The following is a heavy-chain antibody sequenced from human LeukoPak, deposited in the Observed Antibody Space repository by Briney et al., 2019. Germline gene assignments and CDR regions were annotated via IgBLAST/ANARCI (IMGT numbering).Heavy chain of an antibody. D-gene: IGHD4-17*01. CDR3: AAGYGDYVYNWFDP. Sequence: SETLSLTCTVSGGSTSSGDYYWSWIRQPPGKGLEWIGYIYYSGSTYYNPSLKSRVTISVDTSKNQFSLKLSSVTAADTAVYYCAAGYGDYVYNWFDPWGQGTLVTVSS. CDR1: GGSTSSGDYY. V-gene: IGHV4-30-4*08. J-gene: IGHJ5*02. CDR2: IYYSGST.